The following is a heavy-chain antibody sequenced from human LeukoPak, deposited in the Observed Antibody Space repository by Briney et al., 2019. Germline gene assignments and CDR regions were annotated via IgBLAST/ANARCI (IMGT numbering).Heavy chain of an antibody. Sequence: PSETLSLTCTVSGDSVSRSNYYWDWISQPPGKGLEWLGSIYSSGNTYYNPSLKSRVTISVDTSKNQFSLKLSSVTAADTAVYYCARGNYYFDYWGQGTLVTVSS. V-gene: IGHV4-39*01. J-gene: IGHJ4*02. CDR3: ARGNYYFDY. CDR2: IYSSGNT. D-gene: IGHD1-1*01. CDR1: GDSVSRSNYY.